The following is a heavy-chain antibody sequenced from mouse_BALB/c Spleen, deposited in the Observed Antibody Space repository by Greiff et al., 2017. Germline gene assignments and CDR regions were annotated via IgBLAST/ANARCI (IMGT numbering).Heavy chain of an antibody. CDR2: IWGDGSI. J-gene: IGHJ2*01. CDR1: GFSLTGYG. V-gene: IGHV2-6-7*01. D-gene: IGHD3-3*01. Sequence: VQVVESGPGLVAPSQSLSITCTVSGFSLTGYGVNWVRQPPGKGLEWLGMIWGDGSIDYNSALKSRLSISKDNSKSQVFLKMNSLQTDDTARYYCARDPGDVNYFDYWGQGTTLTVSS. CDR3: ARDPGDVNYFDY.